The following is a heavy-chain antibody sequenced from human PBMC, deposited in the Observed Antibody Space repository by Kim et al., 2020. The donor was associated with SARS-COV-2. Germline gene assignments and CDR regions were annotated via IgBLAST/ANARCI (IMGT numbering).Heavy chain of an antibody. CDR1: GFIFNTYW. J-gene: IGHJ4*02. Sequence: GGSLRLSCAASGFIFNTYWMHWVRQVPGKGLVWVSRINGDGSVTNYADSVKGRFTISRDNTKNTVYLQMNSLIADDTAVYYCARDSGGQLLPGGYWGQGTLVTVSS. D-gene: IGHD2-15*01. V-gene: IGHV3-74*01. CDR2: INGDGSVT. CDR3: ARDSGGQLLPGGY.